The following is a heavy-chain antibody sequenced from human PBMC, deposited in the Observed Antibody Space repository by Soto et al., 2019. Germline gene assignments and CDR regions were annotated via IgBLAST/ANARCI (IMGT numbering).Heavy chain of an antibody. CDR3: ARDLNPFGGVIDGGY. Sequence: QVQLVQSGAEVKKPGASVKVSCKASGYTFTSYGISWVRQAPGQGLEWMGWISAYNGNTNSAQKLQGRVTMTTDTSTSTGYMELRSLRSDDTAVYYCARDLNPFGGVIDGGYWGQGTLVTVSS. J-gene: IGHJ4*02. V-gene: IGHV1-18*01. CDR2: ISAYNGNT. CDR1: GYTFTSYG. D-gene: IGHD3-16*02.